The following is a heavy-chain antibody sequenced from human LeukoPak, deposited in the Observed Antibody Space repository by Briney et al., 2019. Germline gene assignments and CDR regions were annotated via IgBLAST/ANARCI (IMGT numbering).Heavy chain of an antibody. V-gene: IGHV3-7*01. D-gene: IGHD6-13*01. CDR1: GFTFITSW. CDR2: IKPDGSEK. CDR3: ARDCAIATAGSDY. J-gene: IGHJ4*02. Sequence: GESLRLSCAASGFTFITSWMSWLRQAPGKGLEWVAHIKPDGSEKYYVDSVKGRFTISRDNAKNSLSLQMNSLRAEDTALYYCARDCAIATAGSDYWGQGTLVTVAS.